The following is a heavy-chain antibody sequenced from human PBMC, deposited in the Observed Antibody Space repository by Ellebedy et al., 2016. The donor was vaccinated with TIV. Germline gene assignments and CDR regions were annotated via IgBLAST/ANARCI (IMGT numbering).Heavy chain of an antibody. V-gene: IGHV4-34*01. D-gene: IGHD3-10*01. CDR2: VNLIGTT. CDR1: GGAFSGYF. CDR3: AGNLKFSASASYDF. Sequence: SETLSLXCDVFGGAFSGYFWTWIRQPPGKGLEWIGEVNLIGTTYYNPSLKSRVTISVDTTKKRFSLNLTSVTAADSAVYYCAGNLKFSASASYDFWGQGTLVTVSS. J-gene: IGHJ4*02.